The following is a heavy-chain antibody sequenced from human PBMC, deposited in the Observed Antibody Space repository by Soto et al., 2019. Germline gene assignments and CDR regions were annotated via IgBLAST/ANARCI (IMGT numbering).Heavy chain of an antibody. CDR2: IYHSGST. CDR1: GGSISSSNW. V-gene: IGHV4-4*02. CDR3: ARDPPSGATLDWFDS. J-gene: IGHJ5*01. Sequence: SETLSLTCAVSGGSISSSNWWSWVRQPPGKGLEWSGEIYHSGSTNYNPSLKSRVTISVDKSKNQFSLKLSSVTAADTAVYYCARDPPSGATLDWFDSWGQGTLVTVSS. D-gene: IGHD1-26*01.